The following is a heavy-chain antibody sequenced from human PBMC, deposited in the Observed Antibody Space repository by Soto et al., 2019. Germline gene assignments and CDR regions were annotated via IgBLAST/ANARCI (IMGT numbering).Heavy chain of an antibody. V-gene: IGHV3-30*18. J-gene: IGHJ6*02. CDR2: ISYDGSNK. D-gene: IGHD2-2*01. Sequence: LRLSCAASGFTFSSYGMHWVRQAPGKGLEWVVVISYDGSNKYYADSVKGRFTISRDNSKNTLYLQMNSLRAEDTAVYYCAKGGDIVVVPAATDYYHYGMDVWGQGTTVTVSS. CDR3: AKGGDIVVVPAATDYYHYGMDV. CDR1: GFTFSSYG.